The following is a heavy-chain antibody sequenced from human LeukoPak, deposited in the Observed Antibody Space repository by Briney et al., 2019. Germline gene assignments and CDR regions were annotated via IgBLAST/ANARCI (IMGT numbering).Heavy chain of an antibody. Sequence: SETLSLTCGVSGGSISSTNWWTWVRQPPGEGLEWIGEVHLSGRTNYNPSLESRVTMSVDMSENHISLKLTSVTAADTAVYYCAREGGPYRPLDYSGQGTLVTVSS. CDR1: GGSISSTNW. CDR3: AREGGPYRPLDY. J-gene: IGHJ4*02. V-gene: IGHV4-4*02. CDR2: VHLSGRT.